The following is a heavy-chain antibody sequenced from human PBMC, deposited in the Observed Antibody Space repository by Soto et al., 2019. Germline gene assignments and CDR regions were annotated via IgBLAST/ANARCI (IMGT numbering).Heavy chain of an antibody. CDR3: SKLSRQWLVIDAFDI. J-gene: IGHJ3*02. CDR1: GFTFSSYA. D-gene: IGHD6-19*01. V-gene: IGHV3-23*01. Sequence: EVQLLESGGGLVQPGGYLRLSCAASGFTFSSYAMSWVRQAPGKGLEWVSAISGSGGSTYYADSVKGRCTISRDNSKNTLYLQMNSLRAEDTAVYYCSKLSRQWLVIDAFDIWGQGTMGTVSS. CDR2: ISGSGGST.